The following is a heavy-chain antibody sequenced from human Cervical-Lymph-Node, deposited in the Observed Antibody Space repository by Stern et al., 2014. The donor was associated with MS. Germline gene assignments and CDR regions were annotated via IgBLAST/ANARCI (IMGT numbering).Heavy chain of an antibody. CDR1: GYTFSNYD. Sequence: VQLVESGAEVKKPGASVKVSCKASGYTFSNYDINWVRQASGQGLEWMGWMNPNTGNTGSAQKFQGRVTMTRDTSRSTAYTEMSRLRSDDTAVYYCARSAYGDLDFWGRGSLVIVSS. CDR3: ARSAYGDLDF. J-gene: IGHJ1*01. D-gene: IGHD3-9*01. V-gene: IGHV1-8*01. CDR2: MNPNTGNT.